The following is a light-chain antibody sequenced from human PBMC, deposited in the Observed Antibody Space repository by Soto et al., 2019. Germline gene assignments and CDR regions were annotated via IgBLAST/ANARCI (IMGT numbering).Light chain of an antibody. CDR3: QQLNSYPRT. CDR1: QGISSY. CDR2: AAS. Sequence: DIQLTRSPSFLSASVGDRVTITCRASQGISSYLAWYQQKPGKAPKVLIYAASTLQSGVPSRFSGSGSGTEFTLTISTLQPEDFATYYCQQLNSYPRTFGQGTKVEIK. V-gene: IGKV1-9*01. J-gene: IGKJ1*01.